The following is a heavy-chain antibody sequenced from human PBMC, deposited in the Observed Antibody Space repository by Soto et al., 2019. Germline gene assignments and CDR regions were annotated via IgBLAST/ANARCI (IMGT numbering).Heavy chain of an antibody. J-gene: IGHJ5*02. V-gene: IGHV6-1*01. D-gene: IGHD3-22*01. CDR1: EDSVSSNSAA. CDR3: ARGELRYYDSSGYYYVDWFDP. CDR2: TYYRSKWYN. Sequence: SQTLSLTCAISEDSVSSNSAAWNWIRQSPSRGLEWLGRTYYRSKWYNDYAVSVKSRITINPDTSKNQFSLQLNSVTPEDTAVYYCARGELRYYDSSGYYYVDWFDPWGQGTLVTVSS.